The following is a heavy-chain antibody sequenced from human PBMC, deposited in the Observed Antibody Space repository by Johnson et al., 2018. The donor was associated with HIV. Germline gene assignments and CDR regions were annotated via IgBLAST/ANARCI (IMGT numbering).Heavy chain of an antibody. D-gene: IGHD3-22*01. CDR2: IKEDGSAK. CDR1: GFTFSSYW. V-gene: IGHV3-7*01. CDR3: ARDRGYDAFDI. J-gene: IGHJ3*02. Sequence: VQLVESGGGLVQPGGSLRLSCAASGFTFSSYWMSWVRQAPGKGLEWVANIKEDGSAKHYVDSVKGRFTISRDNARNSLYLQMNSLRAEDTAVYFCARDRGYDAFDIWGQGTMVTVSS.